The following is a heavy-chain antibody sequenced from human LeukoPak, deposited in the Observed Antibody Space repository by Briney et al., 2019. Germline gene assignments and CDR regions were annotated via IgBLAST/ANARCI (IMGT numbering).Heavy chain of an antibody. CDR2: INHSGST. D-gene: IGHD3-10*01. J-gene: IGHJ6*04. CDR1: GGSFSGYY. CDR3: ARIVGRITLVGGVEKSGMDV. Sequence: SETLSLTCAVYGGSFSGYYWSWIRQPPGEGLEWIGEINHSGSTNYNPSLKSRVTISVDTSKNQFFLKLSSVTAADTAVYYFARIVGRITLVGGVEKSGMDVGGKGTTAPVPS. V-gene: IGHV4-34*01.